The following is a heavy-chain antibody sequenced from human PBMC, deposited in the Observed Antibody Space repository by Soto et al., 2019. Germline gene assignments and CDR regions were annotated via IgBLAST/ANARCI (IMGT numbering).Heavy chain of an antibody. D-gene: IGHD3-22*01. CDR3: ARLGGYYQALDS. CDR2: IYYAGST. CDR1: GGSLSSYY. Sequence: SETLSLTCTVSGGSLSSYYWSWTRQPPGKGLEWIGSIYYAGSTTYNPSLKSRVTISVDTSKNQFSLRLNSVTAADTAVYYCARLGGYYQALDSWGQGILVTVSS. J-gene: IGHJ4*02. V-gene: IGHV4-59*08.